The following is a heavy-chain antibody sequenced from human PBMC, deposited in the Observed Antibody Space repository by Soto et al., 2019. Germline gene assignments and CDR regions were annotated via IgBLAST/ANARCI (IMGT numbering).Heavy chain of an antibody. Sequence: GGSLRLSCAASGFTFSSYGMSWVRQAPGKGLEWVSAITGSGGSTYYAASVKGRFTISRDNSKNTLYLQMNSLRAEDTAIFYCAKEVYDILTAYTDWGQGTLLTVSS. J-gene: IGHJ4*02. D-gene: IGHD3-9*01. CDR3: AKEVYDILTAYTD. CDR2: ITGSGGST. V-gene: IGHV3-23*01. CDR1: GFTFSSYG.